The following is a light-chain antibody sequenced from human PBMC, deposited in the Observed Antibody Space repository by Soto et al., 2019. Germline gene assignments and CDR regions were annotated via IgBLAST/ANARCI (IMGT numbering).Light chain of an antibody. CDR3: QQYDNWPWT. CDR2: GAS. V-gene: IGKV3-15*01. Sequence: EIVLTQSPATLSVSPGERATLSCRASQSVNSNLAWYQQKLGQAPRVIIYGASTRATGIPDRFSGSGSGTEFILTISSLQSEDVAVYYCQQYDNWPWTFGQGTKVDIK. CDR1: QSVNSN. J-gene: IGKJ1*01.